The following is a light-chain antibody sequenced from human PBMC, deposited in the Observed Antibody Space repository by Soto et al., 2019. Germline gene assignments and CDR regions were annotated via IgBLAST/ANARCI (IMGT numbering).Light chain of an antibody. CDR3: QQSYSTPFT. V-gene: IGKV1-9*01. Sequence: IQWTQSPSLLSASLGDRVTLTCPASQGISTFLAWSQQHPGKAPKLLSYDASNLQSGVPSRFSGSGSGTDVTLTISSLQPEDFATYYCQQSYSTPFTVGPGTKVEIK. CDR1: QGISTF. J-gene: IGKJ4*01. CDR2: DAS.